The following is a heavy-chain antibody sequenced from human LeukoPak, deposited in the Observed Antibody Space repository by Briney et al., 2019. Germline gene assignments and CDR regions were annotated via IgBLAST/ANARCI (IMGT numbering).Heavy chain of an antibody. V-gene: IGHV4-34*01. CDR2: INHSGST. D-gene: IGHD3-3*01. CDR3: ARVRRFWSGYSP. J-gene: IGHJ5*02. CDR1: GGSFSGHY. Sequence: SETLSLTCAVYGGSFSGHYRSWIRQPPGKGLEWIGEINHSGSTNYNPSLKSRVTISVDTSKNQFSLKLSSVTAADTAVYYCARVRRFWSGYSPWGQGTLVTVSS.